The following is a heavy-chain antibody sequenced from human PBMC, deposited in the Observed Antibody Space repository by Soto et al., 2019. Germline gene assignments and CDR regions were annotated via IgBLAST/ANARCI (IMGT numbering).Heavy chain of an antibody. CDR3: ARDVRYCSSITCPRHGLDV. CDR1: GYTFTNYA. Sequence: GASVKVSCKASGYTFTNYAIHWVRQAPGQSLEWMGWIIAANGNTKYSPKFQGRVTITRDTSASTAYMELISLRSEDTAVYYCARDVRYCSSITCPRHGLDVWGQGTKVTVSS. D-gene: IGHD2-2*01. J-gene: IGHJ3*01. V-gene: IGHV1-3*01. CDR2: IIAANGNT.